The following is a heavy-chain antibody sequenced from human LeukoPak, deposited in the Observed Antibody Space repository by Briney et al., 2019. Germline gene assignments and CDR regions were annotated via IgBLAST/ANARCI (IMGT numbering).Heavy chain of an antibody. CDR1: GGSINSSSYY. D-gene: IGHD6-19*01. J-gene: IGHJ4*02. Sequence: ETLSLTCTVSGGSINSSSYYWGWIRQPPGKGLEWVSSIFPSGGEIHYADSVRGRFTISRDNSKSTLSLQMNSLRAEDTAVYYCARDHSSGWSLGYWGQGTLVTVSS. CDR3: ARDHSSGWSLGY. V-gene: IGHV3-53*01. CDR2: IFPSGGEI.